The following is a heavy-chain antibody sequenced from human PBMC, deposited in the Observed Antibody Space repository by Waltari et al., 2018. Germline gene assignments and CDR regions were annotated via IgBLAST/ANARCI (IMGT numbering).Heavy chain of an antibody. CDR2: IYWNDDK. CDR3: AHSEGRDNRYSSKMFDY. D-gene: IGHD6-13*01. V-gene: IGHV2-5*01. J-gene: IGHJ4*02. Sequence: QITLKESGPTLVKPTQTLTLTCTFSGFSLSTSGVGVGWIRQPPGKALEWLALIYWNDDKRYSPSLKSRLTITKDTSKNQVVVTMTNMDPVDTATYYCAHSEGRDNRYSSKMFDYWGQGTLVTVSS. CDR1: GFSLSTSGVG.